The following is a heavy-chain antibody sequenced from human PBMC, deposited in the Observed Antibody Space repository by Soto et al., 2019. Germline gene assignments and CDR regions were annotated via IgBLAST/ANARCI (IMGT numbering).Heavy chain of an antibody. CDR1: GFTLSSHG. CDR3: ARAGYCGPGCYYYFDY. V-gene: IGHV3-23*01. D-gene: IGHD2-21*02. J-gene: IGHJ4*02. CDR2: ITRSGTK. Sequence: EVQFLESGGGLVQPGGSLRLSCAASGFTLSSHGLSWVRQSPGKGLEWVSGITRSGTKSYADSVKGRFTISRDNSKNTLYLQMDSLTVEDTAVYYCARAGYCGPGCYYYFDYWGQGTLVTVSS.